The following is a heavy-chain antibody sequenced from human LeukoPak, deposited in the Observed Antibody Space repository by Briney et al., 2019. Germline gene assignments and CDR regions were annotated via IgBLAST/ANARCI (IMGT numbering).Heavy chain of an antibody. D-gene: IGHD3-22*01. V-gene: IGHV3-43D*03. Sequence: GGSLRLSCAASGFTFDDYAMHWVRQAPGKGLEWVSLISWDGGSTYYADSVKGRFTISRDNSKNSLYLQMNSLRAEDTALYYCAKDIFRYYYDSSGYAFDYWGQGTLVTVSS. J-gene: IGHJ4*02. CDR3: AKDIFRYYYDSSGYAFDY. CDR1: GFTFDDYA. CDR2: ISWDGGST.